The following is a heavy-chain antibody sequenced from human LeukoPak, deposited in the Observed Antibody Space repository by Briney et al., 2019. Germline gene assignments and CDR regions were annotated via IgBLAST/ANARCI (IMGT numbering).Heavy chain of an antibody. CDR3: ARDPSNRDWYFDL. J-gene: IGHJ2*01. D-gene: IGHD2/OR15-2a*01. CDR1: GFTFSSYE. Sequence: GGSLRLSCAASGFTFSSYEMNWVRQAPGKGLEWVSYISSSGTIKYYADSVKGRFTISRDNAKNSLYLQMDSLRAEDTAVYYCARDPSNRDWYFDLWGRGTLTASS. CDR2: ISSSGTIK. V-gene: IGHV3-48*03.